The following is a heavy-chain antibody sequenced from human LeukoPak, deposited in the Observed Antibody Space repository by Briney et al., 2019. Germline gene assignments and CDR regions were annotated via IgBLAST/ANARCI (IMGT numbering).Heavy chain of an antibody. D-gene: IGHD3-10*01. J-gene: IGHJ4*02. CDR3: ARVRSNGGGSEN. CDR1: GGSISSYY. Sequence: SETLSLTCTVSGGSISSYYWSWIRQPPGKGLEWIGYIYYSGSTNYNPSLKSRDTISVDTSKNQFSLKLSSVTAADTAVYYCARVRSNGGGSENWGQGTLVTVSS. CDR2: IYYSGST. V-gene: IGHV4-59*12.